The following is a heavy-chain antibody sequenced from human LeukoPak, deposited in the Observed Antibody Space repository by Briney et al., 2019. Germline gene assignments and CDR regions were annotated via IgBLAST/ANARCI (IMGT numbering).Heavy chain of an antibody. D-gene: IGHD2-2*01. CDR3: ARDLQARATISSHCFDP. CDR1: GYTFTSYG. Sequence: ASVKVSCKASGYTFTSYGISWVRQAPGQGLEWMGWISAYNGNTNYAQKVQGRVTMTADTSTSTATMELRSLRTDDTAVYYCARDLQARATISSHCFDPWGQGTLVTVSS. CDR2: ISAYNGNT. J-gene: IGHJ5*02. V-gene: IGHV1-18*01.